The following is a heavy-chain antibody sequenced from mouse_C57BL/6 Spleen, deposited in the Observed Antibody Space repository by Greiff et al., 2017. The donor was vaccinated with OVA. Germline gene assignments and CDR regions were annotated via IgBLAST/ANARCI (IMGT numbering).Heavy chain of an antibody. CDR3: ARSLLYDGFHY. CDR1: GYAFSSYW. CDR2: IYPGDGDT. V-gene: IGHV1-80*01. D-gene: IGHD2-3*01. Sequence: LVESGAELVKPGASVKISCKASGYAFSSYWMNWVKQRPGKGLEWIGQIYPGDGDTNYNGKFKGKATLTADKSSSTAYMQLSSLTSEDSAVYFCARSLLYDGFHYWGQGTTLTVSS. J-gene: IGHJ2*01.